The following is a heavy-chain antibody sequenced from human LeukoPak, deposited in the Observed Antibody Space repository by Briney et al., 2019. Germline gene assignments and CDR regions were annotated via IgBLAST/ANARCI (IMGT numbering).Heavy chain of an antibody. D-gene: IGHD3-22*01. V-gene: IGHV3-48*03. J-gene: IGHJ4*02. CDR1: GFTFSSYE. Sequence: PGGSLRLSCAASGFTFSSYEMNWVRQAPGKGLEWVSYISSSGSTIYYADSVKGRFTISREKAKNSLYLQMNSLRAEDTAVYYCARERYYDTSGYYYLFDYWGQGTLVTVSS. CDR2: ISSSGSTI. CDR3: ARERYYDTSGYYYLFDY.